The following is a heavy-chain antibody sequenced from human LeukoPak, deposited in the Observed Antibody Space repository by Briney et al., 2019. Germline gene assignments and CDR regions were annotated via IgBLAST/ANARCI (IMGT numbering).Heavy chain of an antibody. CDR2: FSHRGGS. CDR1: GYSLSSGFF. V-gene: IGHV4-38-2*02. CDR3: VRVAYFDDTGYYYNFDY. D-gene: IGHD3-22*01. Sequence: SETLSLTCTVSGYSLSSGFFCDWIRQSPGKGLEWIGSFSHRGGSYHNPSLKSRVTISVDTSKNQFSLKLLSVTAADTAVYYCVRVAYFDDTGYYYNFDYWGQGTLVTVSS. J-gene: IGHJ4*02.